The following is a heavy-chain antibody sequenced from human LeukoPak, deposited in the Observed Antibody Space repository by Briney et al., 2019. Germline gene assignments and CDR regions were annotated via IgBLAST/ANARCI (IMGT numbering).Heavy chain of an antibody. CDR1: EFTFSTYP. CDR2: ISDGAATT. V-gene: IGHV3-23*01. CDR3: ANLNSGYATDF. D-gene: IGHD5-12*01. J-gene: IGHJ4*02. Sequence: GGSLRLSCAASEFTFSTYPMSWVRRAPGKGLEWVSLISDGAATTYYADSVKGRFTISRDNSKNTLYLQMISLRAEDTAVYYCANLNSGYATDFWGQGTLVTVSP.